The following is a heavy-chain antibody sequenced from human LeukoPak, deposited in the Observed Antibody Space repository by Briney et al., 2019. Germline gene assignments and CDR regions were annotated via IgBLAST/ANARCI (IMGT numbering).Heavy chain of an antibody. CDR3: ARDSGEYYFDY. J-gene: IGHJ4*02. D-gene: IGHD2-15*01. CDR2: IIPIFGTA. V-gene: IGHV1-69*05. CDR1: GGTFSSYA. Sequence: PGASVKVSCKASGGTFSSYAISWVRQAPGQGLEWMGGIIPIFGTANYAQKFQGRVTISRDTSASTAYMELSSLTSEDTAVYYCARDSGEYYFDYWGQGTLVTVSS.